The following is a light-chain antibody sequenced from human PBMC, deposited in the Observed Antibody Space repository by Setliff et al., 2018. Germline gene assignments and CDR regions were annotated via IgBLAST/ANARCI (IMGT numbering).Light chain of an antibody. Sequence: VLTQPPSASGSPGQSVTISCTGTSSDVGGYNYVSWYQQHPGKAPKLMIYEVSKRPSGVPDRFSGSKSGNTASLSVSGLQAEDEADYYCSSYAGSNTPYVFGTGTKVTVL. V-gene: IGLV2-8*01. CDR2: EVS. J-gene: IGLJ1*01. CDR1: SSDVGGYNY. CDR3: SSYAGSNTPYV.